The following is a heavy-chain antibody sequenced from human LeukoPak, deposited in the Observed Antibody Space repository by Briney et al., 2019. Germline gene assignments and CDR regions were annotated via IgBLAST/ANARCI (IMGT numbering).Heavy chain of an antibody. Sequence: SSETLSLTCTVSGGSISSYYWSWIRQPPGKGPEWIGYIYYSGSTNYNPSLKSRVTISVDTSKNQFSLKLSSVTAADTAVYYCAGASYDSSGVHWGQGTLVTVSS. CDR3: AGASYDSSGVH. D-gene: IGHD3-22*01. CDR2: IYYSGST. J-gene: IGHJ4*02. CDR1: GGSISSYY. V-gene: IGHV4-59*01.